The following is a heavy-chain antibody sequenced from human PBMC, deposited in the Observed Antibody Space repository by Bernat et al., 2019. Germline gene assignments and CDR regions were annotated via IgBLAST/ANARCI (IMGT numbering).Heavy chain of an antibody. Sequence: VQLVESGGGLVKPGGSLRLSCAASGFTFSSYSMNWVRQAPGKGLEWVSYISSSSSYIYYADSVKGRFTISRDNAKNSLYLQMNSLRAEDTAVYYCARIDRQPDSGYDSMTTLPQDYWGQGTLVTVSS. CDR3: ARIDRQPDSGYDSMTTLPQDY. CDR1: GFTFSSYS. D-gene: IGHD5-12*01. J-gene: IGHJ4*02. CDR2: ISSSSSYI. V-gene: IGHV3-21*05.